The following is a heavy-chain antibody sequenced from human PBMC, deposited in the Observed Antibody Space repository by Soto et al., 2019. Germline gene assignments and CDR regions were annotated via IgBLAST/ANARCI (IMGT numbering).Heavy chain of an antibody. V-gene: IGHV3-23*01. J-gene: IGHJ4*02. CDR1: GFTFSSYA. CDR3: AKLAGSIQLVAYFDY. Sequence: GGSLRLSCAASGFTFSSYAMSWVRQAPGKGLEWVSAISGSGGSTYYADSVKGRFTISRDNSKNTLYLQMNSLRAEDTAVYYCAKLAGSIQLVAYFDYWGQGTLVTAPQ. D-gene: IGHD6-6*01. CDR2: ISGSGGST.